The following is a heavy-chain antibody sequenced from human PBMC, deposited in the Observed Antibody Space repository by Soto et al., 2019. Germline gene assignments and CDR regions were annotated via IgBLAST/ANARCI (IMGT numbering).Heavy chain of an antibody. V-gene: IGHV3-23*01. CDR3: AKDLEEITFGGVNSFDY. CDR1: GFTFSSYA. J-gene: IGHJ4*02. CDR2: ISGSGGST. D-gene: IGHD3-16*01. Sequence: GGSLRLSCAASGFTFSSYAMSWVRQAPGKGLEWVSAISGSGGSTYYADSVKGRFTISRDNSKNTLYLQMNSLRAEDTAVYYCAKDLEEITFGGVNSFDYWGQGTLVTVSS.